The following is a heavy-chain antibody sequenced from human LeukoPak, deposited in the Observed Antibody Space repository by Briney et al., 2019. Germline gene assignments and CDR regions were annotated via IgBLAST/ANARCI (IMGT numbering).Heavy chain of an antibody. V-gene: IGHV3-33*08. CDR3: ARVADSSGYSTDY. J-gene: IGHJ4*02. D-gene: IGHD3-22*01. Sequence: HPGGSLRLSCAASGFTFSSYGMHWVRQAPGKGLEWVAVIWYDGSSKYYADSVKGRFTISRDDSKNTLYLQMNSLRAEDTAVYYCARVADSSGYSTDYWGQGTLVTVSS. CDR1: GFTFSSYG. CDR2: IWYDGSSK.